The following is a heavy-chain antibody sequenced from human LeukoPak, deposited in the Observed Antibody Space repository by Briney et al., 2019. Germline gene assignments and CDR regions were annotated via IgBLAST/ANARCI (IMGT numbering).Heavy chain of an antibody. V-gene: IGHV3-30*03. CDR2: ISNDGSKK. J-gene: IGHJ4*02. CDR1: GFTFSSYG. CDR3: VATRVCGGVLLRPNCFYFEN. D-gene: IGHD3-10*01. Sequence: GSLRLSCAASGFTFSSYGMHWVRQAPGKGLDWVAVISNDGSKKYYADSVKGRFTISRDNSKNTLSLQVSSLRTEDTAVYYCVATRVCGGVLLRPNCFYFENWGQGTLVSVSS.